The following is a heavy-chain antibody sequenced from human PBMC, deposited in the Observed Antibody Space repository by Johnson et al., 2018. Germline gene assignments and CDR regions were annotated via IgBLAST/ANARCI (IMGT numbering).Heavy chain of an antibody. J-gene: IGHJ6*03. CDR2: ISYDGSNK. CDR1: GFTFSSYG. CDR3: ARDQVGPYCGGDCSTPYYYYMDV. Sequence: QVQLQESGGGVVQPGRSLRLSCAASGFTFSSYGMHWVRQAPGKGLEWVAVISYDGSNKYFADSVKGRFTISRDNPKNTLYLQMNSLRAEDTAVYYCARDQVGPYCGGDCSTPYYYYMDVWGKGTTVTVSS. V-gene: IGHV3-30*03. D-gene: IGHD2-21*02.